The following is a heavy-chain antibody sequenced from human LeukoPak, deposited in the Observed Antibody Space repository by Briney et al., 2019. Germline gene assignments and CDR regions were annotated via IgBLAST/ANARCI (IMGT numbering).Heavy chain of an antibody. J-gene: IGHJ3*02. Sequence: PSETLSLTCTVSGGSISSSSYYWDWIRQPPGKGLEWIGSIYYGGSTYYNPSLKSRLTISVDTSKNQFSLKLSSVTAAATAVYYCARRGSSIIVTGGAFDTWGQGTMVTVSS. CDR1: GGSISSSSYY. CDR2: IYYGGST. CDR3: ARRGSSIIVTGGAFDT. D-gene: IGHD1-20*01. V-gene: IGHV4-39*01.